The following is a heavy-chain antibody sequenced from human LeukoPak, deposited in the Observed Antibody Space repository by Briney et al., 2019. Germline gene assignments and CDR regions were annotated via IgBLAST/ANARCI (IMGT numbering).Heavy chain of an antibody. D-gene: IGHD3-3*01. Sequence: PETLSLTCTVSGGSINNYYWSWIRQPAGKGLEWIGRIYSSGNTNYNPSLKSRVTVSVDTSNNHFSLKLTSVTAADTAVYYCARSGGSSSYTAFDYWGQGTLVTVSS. V-gene: IGHV4-4*07. CDR2: IYSSGNT. J-gene: IGHJ4*02. CDR1: GGSINNYY. CDR3: ARSGGSSSYTAFDY.